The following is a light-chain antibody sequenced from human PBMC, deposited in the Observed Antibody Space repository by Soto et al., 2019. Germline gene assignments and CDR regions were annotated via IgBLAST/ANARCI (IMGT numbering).Light chain of an antibody. J-gene: IGLJ1*01. CDR3: NSYTSASLYV. Sequence: QSVLGQPASVSGSPGQSITISCTGTTSDIAGYNYVSWYQQHPGKAPKLLIYEVTSRASGVSHRFSGSKSGNTASLTISGLQAEDEAEYYCNSYTSASLYVFGTGTKVTVL. CDR1: TSDIAGYNY. CDR2: EVT. V-gene: IGLV2-14*01.